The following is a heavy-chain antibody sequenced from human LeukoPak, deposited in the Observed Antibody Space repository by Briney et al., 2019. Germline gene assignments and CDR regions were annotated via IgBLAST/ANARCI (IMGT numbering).Heavy chain of an antibody. CDR2: MNPNSGNT. CDR3: ARGGYYDSSGRGYYYYYGMDV. Sequence: ASVKVSCKASGYTFTSYDINWVRQATGQGLEWMGWMNPNSGNTGYAQKFQGRVTMTRNTSISTAYMELSSLRSEDTAVYYCARGGYYDSSGRGYYYYYGMDVWGQGTTVTVSS. V-gene: IGHV1-8*01. CDR1: GYTFTSYD. J-gene: IGHJ6*02. D-gene: IGHD3-22*01.